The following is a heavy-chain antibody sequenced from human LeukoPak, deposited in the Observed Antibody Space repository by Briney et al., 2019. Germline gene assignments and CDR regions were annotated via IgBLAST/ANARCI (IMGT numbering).Heavy chain of an antibody. Sequence: RESLKISCKVSRYSFTSYWIGWVRQMPGKGLEWMGIIYPGDSDTRYSPSFQGQVAISADKSISTAYLQWSSLKASDTAMYYCARSLYSSYYYYGMDVWGQGTTVTVSS. V-gene: IGHV5-51*01. J-gene: IGHJ6*02. D-gene: IGHD4-11*01. CDR1: RYSFTSYW. CDR2: IYPGDSDT. CDR3: ARSLYSSYYYYGMDV.